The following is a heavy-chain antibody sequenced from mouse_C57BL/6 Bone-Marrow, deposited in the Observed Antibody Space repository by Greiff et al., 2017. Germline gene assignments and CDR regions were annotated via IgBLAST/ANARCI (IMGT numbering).Heavy chain of an antibody. J-gene: IGHJ3*01. Sequence: EVQVVESGAELVRPGASVKLSCTASGFNIKDDYMHWVKQRPEQGLEWIGWIDPENGDTEYASKFQGKATITVDTSSNTAYLQLSSLPSEDTAVYYCTRIAYWGQGTLVTVSA. V-gene: IGHV14-4*01. CDR2: IDPENGDT. CDR3: TRIAY. CDR1: GFNIKDDY.